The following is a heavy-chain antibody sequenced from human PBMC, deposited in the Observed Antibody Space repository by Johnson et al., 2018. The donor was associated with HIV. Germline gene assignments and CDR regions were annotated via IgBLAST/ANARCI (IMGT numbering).Heavy chain of an antibody. CDR3: AKIMSKWSVDDDAFDV. Sequence: VQLVESGGGLVQPGRSLRLSCAASGFTFDDYAMHWVRQAPGKGLEWVSGISWNSGTIAYADSVKGRFTISRDNAKNSLYLQMNSLRAEDTAVYYCAKIMSKWSVDDDAFDVWGQGTMVTVSS. J-gene: IGHJ3*01. CDR2: ISWNSGTI. CDR1: GFTFDDYA. V-gene: IGHV3-9*01. D-gene: IGHD2-15*01.